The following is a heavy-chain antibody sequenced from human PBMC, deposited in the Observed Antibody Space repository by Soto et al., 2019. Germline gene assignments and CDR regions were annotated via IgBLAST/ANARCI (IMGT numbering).Heavy chain of an antibody. V-gene: IGHV3-9*01. CDR2: ISWNSGSI. J-gene: IGHJ4*02. Sequence: GGSLRLSCAASGFTFDDYAMHWVQQAPGKGLEWVSGISWNSGSIGYADSVKGRFTISRDNAKNSLYLQMNSLRAEDTALYYCAKDMTGSAAAGSLDYWGQGTLVTVSS. D-gene: IGHD6-13*01. CDR1: GFTFDDYA. CDR3: AKDMTGSAAAGSLDY.